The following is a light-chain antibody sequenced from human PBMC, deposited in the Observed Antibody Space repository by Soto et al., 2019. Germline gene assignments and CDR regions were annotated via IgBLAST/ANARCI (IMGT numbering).Light chain of an antibody. CDR1: QSISTY. V-gene: IGKV1-39*01. CDR2: TAS. Sequence: DIQMTQSPSSLSASVGDRFTMTCRASQSISTYLHWYQQKPGKAPKLLIYTASTLQSGVPSRFSGSGSGTDFTLTISCLQSEDFATYYCQQYYSFPRTFGQGTKVDIK. CDR3: QQYYSFPRT. J-gene: IGKJ1*01.